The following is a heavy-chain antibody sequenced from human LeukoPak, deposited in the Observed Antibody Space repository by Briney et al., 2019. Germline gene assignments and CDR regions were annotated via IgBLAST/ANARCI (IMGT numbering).Heavy chain of an antibody. CDR3: AKDFGPLPGPLDH. CDR2: IRYDGSSE. CDR1: GFTFSSYG. Sequence: GGSLRLSCAASGFTFSSYGMHWVRQAPVRGLGWVAFIRYDGSSENYADSVKGRFTISRDNSKNTLYLEMNSLRPDDTAVYYCAKDFGPLPGPLDHWGQGTLVAVSS. J-gene: IGHJ4*02. D-gene: IGHD3-16*01. V-gene: IGHV3-30*02.